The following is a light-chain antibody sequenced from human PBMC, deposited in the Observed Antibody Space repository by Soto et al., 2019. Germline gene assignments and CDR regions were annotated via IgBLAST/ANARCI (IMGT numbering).Light chain of an antibody. CDR2: GAS. Sequence: EIVMTQSPATLSVSPGERATLSCRASQSVSSTLAWYQQKPGQAPRLLIYGASTMATGIPARFSCSGSGTEFTLTISSLLSEDFAVYYCQQYNNWPAITFGQGTRLEI. J-gene: IGKJ5*01. CDR1: QSVSST. CDR3: QQYNNWPAIT. V-gene: IGKV3D-15*01.